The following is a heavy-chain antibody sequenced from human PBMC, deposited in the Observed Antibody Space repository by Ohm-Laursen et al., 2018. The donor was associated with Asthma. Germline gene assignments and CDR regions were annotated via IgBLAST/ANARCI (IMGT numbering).Heavy chain of an antibody. CDR3: ALGVQGVINYFDY. CDR2: IIPIFGTA. V-gene: IGHV1-69*13. Sequence: GATVKISCKTSGGTFSSYAISWVRQAPGQGLGWMGGIIPIFGTANYAQKFQGRVTITADESTSTAYMELSSLRSEDTAVYYCALGVQGVINYFDYWGQGTLVTVSS. J-gene: IGHJ4*02. CDR1: GGTFSSYA. D-gene: IGHD3-10*01.